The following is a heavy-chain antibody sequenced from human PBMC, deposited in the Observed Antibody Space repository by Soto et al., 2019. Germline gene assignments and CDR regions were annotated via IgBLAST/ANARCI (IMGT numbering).Heavy chain of an antibody. D-gene: IGHD1-20*01. CDR2: IIPIFGTA. CDR3: ASTTGITGTPYYYYGMDV. Sequence: SVKVSCKASGGTFSSYAISWVRQAPGQGLEWMGGIIPIFGTANYAQKFQGRVTITADESTSTAYMELSSLRSEDTAVYYCASTTGITGTPYYYYGMDVWGQGTTVTVSS. CDR1: GGTFSSYA. V-gene: IGHV1-69*13. J-gene: IGHJ6*02.